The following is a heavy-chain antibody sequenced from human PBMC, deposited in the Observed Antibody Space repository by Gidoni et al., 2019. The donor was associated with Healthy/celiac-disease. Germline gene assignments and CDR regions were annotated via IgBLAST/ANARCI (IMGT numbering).Heavy chain of an antibody. J-gene: IGHJ4*02. Sequence: QVRLVESGGGLVKPGWSLRLYCAACGSSFNDDYMSWIRQAPRKGLEWVSYISSSSTYTNYADSVKCRFTISRDNAKNSLYLQMNSLRVEDTAVYYCARDCFGDCSGGSPFDYWGQGTLVTVSS. CDR1: GSSFNDDY. CDR2: ISSSSTYT. D-gene: IGHD2-15*01. CDR3: ARDCFGDCSGGSPFDY. V-gene: IGHV3-11*06.